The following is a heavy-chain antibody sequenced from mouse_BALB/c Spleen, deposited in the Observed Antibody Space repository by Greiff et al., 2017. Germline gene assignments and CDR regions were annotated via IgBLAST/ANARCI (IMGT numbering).Heavy chain of an antibody. CDR3: ERCSTGGGLEYYAMDY. J-gene: IGHJ4*01. CDR2: ISSCSSTI. Sequence: EVKLVESGGGLVQPGGSRKLSCAASGFTFSSFGMHWVRQAPEKGLEWVAYISSCSSTIYYADTVKGRFTISRDNPKNTLFLQMTSLRSEDTAMYDCERCSTGGGLEYYAMDYWGQGTSVTVSS. V-gene: IGHV5-17*02. CDR1: GFTFSSFG. D-gene: IGHD4-1*02.